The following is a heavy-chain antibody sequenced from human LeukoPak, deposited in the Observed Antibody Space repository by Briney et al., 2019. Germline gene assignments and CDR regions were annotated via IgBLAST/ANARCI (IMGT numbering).Heavy chain of an antibody. CDR3: ARALQRFGEFQNWFDP. V-gene: IGHV4-59*01. Sequence: SETLSLTCTASGCSISSYYWSWIRQPPGKGLEWIGYIYYSGGTNYNPSLKSRVTISVDTSKNQFSLKLSSVTAADTAVYYCARALQRFGEFQNWFDPWGQGTLVTVSS. CDR2: IYYSGGT. CDR1: GCSISSYY. D-gene: IGHD3-10*01. J-gene: IGHJ5*02.